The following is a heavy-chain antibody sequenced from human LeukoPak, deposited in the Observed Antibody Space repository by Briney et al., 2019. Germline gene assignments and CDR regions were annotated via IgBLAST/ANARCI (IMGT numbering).Heavy chain of an antibody. V-gene: IGHV4-59*08. D-gene: IGHD1-14*01. CDR1: GGSISSYY. J-gene: IGHJ4*02. CDR3: ARHIYRTFHFDY. Sequence: SETLSLTCTVSGGSISSYYWSWIRQPPGKGLEWIGYIYYNGSPNYSPSLKSRVTLPIDTSMNQFSLKLSSVTAADTAVYYCARHIYRTFHFDYWGQGTLVTVSS. CDR2: IYYNGSP.